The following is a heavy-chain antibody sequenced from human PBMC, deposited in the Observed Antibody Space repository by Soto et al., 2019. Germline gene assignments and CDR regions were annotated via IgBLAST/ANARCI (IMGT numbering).Heavy chain of an antibody. D-gene: IGHD1-1*01. Sequence: ASVKVSCKASGYTFTSYGISLVRQAPGQGLEWMGXIXAXXXNXIXAXKXXXXVTMTEDTSTDTAYMELSSLRSEDTAVYYCATDSLHYSTLDAFDIWGQGTMVTVSS. J-gene: IGHJ3*02. CDR2: IXAXXXNX. V-gene: IGHV1-18*01. CDR3: ATDSLHYSTLDAFDI. CDR1: GYTFTSYG.